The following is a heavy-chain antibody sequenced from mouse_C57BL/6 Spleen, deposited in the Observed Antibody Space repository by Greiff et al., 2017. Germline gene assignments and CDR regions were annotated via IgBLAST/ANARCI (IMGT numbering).Heavy chain of an antibody. V-gene: IGHV5-9-1*02. CDR3: TREDYYGSSLYYYAMDY. D-gene: IGHD1-1*01. CDR2: ISSGGDYI. Sequence: EVMLVESGEGLVKPGGSLKLSCAASGFTFSSYAMSWVRQTPEKRLEWVAYISSGGDYIYYADTVKGRFTISRDNARNTLYLQMSSLKSEDTAMYYCTREDYYGSSLYYYAMDYWGQGTSVTVAS. J-gene: IGHJ4*01. CDR1: GFTFSSYA.